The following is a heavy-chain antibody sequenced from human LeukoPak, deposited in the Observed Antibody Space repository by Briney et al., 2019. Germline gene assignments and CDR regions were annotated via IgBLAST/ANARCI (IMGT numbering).Heavy chain of an antibody. D-gene: IGHD4-11*01. CDR2: IYYSGST. V-gene: IGHV4-39*01. CDR1: GGSISSSSYY. CDR3: ARRQPTRYGMDV. Sequence: PSETLSLTCTVSGGSISSSSYYWGWIRQPPGKGLEWIGSIYYSGSTYYNPSLKSRVTISVDTSKNQFSLKLSSVTAADTAVYYCARRQPTRYGMDVWGQGTTVTVSS. J-gene: IGHJ6*02.